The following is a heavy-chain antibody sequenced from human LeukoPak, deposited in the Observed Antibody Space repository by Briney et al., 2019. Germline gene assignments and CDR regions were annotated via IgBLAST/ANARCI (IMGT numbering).Heavy chain of an antibody. CDR3: ARDRYGDGFAHLDY. D-gene: IGHD5-24*01. J-gene: IGHJ4*02. CDR1: GFSFTSYA. CDR2: ITPGGGT. V-gene: IGHV1-2*02. Sequence: ASVKVSCKASGFSFTSYAIHWVRQAPGQGLEWMGWITPGGGTNYVQKFQGRVAITWDTSITTAYMDLSRLTSDDTAVYYRARDRYGDGFAHLDYWGQGALVTVSS.